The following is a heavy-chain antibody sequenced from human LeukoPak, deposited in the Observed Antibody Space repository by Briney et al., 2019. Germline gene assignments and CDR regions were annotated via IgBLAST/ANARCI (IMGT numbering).Heavy chain of an antibody. CDR2: INHSGST. CDR3: ASNTQTRRFDY. V-gene: IGHV4-34*01. J-gene: IGHJ4*02. D-gene: IGHD1-14*01. Sequence: SETLSLTCAVYGGSFSGYYWSWIRQPPGKGLEWIGEINHSGSTNYNPSLKSRVTISVDTSKNQFSLKLSSVTAADTAVYYCASNTQTRRFDYWGQGTLVTVSS. CDR1: GGSFSGYY.